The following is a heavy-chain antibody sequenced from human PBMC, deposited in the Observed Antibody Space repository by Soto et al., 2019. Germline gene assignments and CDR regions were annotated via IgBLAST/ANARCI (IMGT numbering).Heavy chain of an antibody. V-gene: IGHV1-46*01. D-gene: IGHD6-6*01. CDR3: ARDLARLGSSQYYFDY. CDR1: GYTFTSYY. CDR2: INPSGGST. Sequence: ASVKVSCKASGYTFTSYYMHWVRQAPGQGLEWMGIINPSGGSTSYAQKFQGRVTMTRDTSTSTVYMELSSLRSEDTAVYYCARDLARLGSSQYYFDYWGQGTLVTVSS. J-gene: IGHJ4*02.